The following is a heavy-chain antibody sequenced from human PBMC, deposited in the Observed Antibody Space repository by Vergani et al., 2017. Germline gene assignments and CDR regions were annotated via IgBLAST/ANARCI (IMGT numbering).Heavy chain of an antibody. D-gene: IGHD5-12*01. V-gene: IGHV3-11*05. Sequence: QVQLVESGGGLVKPGGSLRLSCAASGFTFSDYYMSWIRQAPGKGLEWVSYISSSSSYRNYADSVKGRFTIARDNAKNSLYLQMNSLRAEDTAVYYCARGKRGYSGYEVSLGGYWGQGTLVTVSS. CDR1: GFTFSDYY. J-gene: IGHJ4*02. CDR2: ISSSSSYR. CDR3: ARGKRGYSGYEVSLGGY.